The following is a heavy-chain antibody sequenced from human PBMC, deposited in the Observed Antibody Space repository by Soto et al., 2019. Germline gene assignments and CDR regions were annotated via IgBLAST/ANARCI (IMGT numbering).Heavy chain of an antibody. Sequence: GGSLRLSCSASGFTFSAYAMSWVRQAPGKGLEWVSGISGSGEITKYADSVKGRFTISRDNSKNTLYVQMNSLGAEDTALYYCATHGGLDFRYYHYYMDVWGNGTTVTVSS. D-gene: IGHD3-3*01. V-gene: IGHV3-23*01. CDR3: ATHGGLDFRYYHYYMDV. CDR1: GFTFSAYA. CDR2: ISGSGEIT. J-gene: IGHJ6*03.